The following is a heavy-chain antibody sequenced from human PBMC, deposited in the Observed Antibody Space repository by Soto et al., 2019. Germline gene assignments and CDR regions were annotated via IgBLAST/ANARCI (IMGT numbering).Heavy chain of an antibody. V-gene: IGHV4-59*08. CDR2: IYYSGST. D-gene: IGHD3-9*01. J-gene: IGHJ4*02. CDR3: ARHVGRYYDILTGYYSPMPHFDY. Sequence: PSETLSLTSTVSGGSISSYYWSWIRQPPGKGLEWIGYIYYSGSTNYNPSLKSRVTISVDTSKNQFSLKLSSVTAADTAVYYCARHVGRYYDILTGYYSPMPHFDYWGQGTLVTVS. CDR1: GGSISSYY.